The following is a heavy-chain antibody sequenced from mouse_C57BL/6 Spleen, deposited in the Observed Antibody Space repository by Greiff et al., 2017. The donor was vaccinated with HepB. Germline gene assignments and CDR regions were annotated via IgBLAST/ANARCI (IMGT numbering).Heavy chain of an antibody. CDR1: GYTFTDYE. CDR2: IDPETGGT. Sequence: QVQLQQSGAELVRPGASVTLSCKASGYTFTDYEMHWVKQTPVHGLEWIGAIDPETGGTAYNQKFKGKAILTADKSSSTAYMELRSLTSEDSAVYYCTRQPHGSSYDATDYWGQGTSVTVSS. J-gene: IGHJ4*01. CDR3: TRQPHGSSYDATDY. D-gene: IGHD1-1*01. V-gene: IGHV1-15*01.